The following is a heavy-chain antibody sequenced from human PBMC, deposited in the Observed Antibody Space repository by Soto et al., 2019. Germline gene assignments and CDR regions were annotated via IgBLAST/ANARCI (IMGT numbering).Heavy chain of an antibody. V-gene: IGHV4-61*01. CDR3: ARGCSGGSCYREGYFDY. Sequence: QVQLQESGPGLVKPSETLSLTCTVSGGSVSSGSYYWRWIRQPPGKGLEWIGYIYDSGSTNYNPSLKSRVTISVDTSKYQFSLQLSSVTAADTAVYYCARGCSGGSCYREGYFDYWGQGTLVTVSS. CDR1: GGSVSSGSYY. J-gene: IGHJ4*02. CDR2: IYDSGST. D-gene: IGHD2-15*01.